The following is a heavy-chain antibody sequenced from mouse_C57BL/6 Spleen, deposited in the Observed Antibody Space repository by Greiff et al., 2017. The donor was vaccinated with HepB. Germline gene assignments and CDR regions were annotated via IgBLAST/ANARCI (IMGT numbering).Heavy chain of an antibody. CDR3: ARDYDGYFDV. CDR2: ISYSGST. Sequence: VQLKESGPGMVKPSQSLSLTCTVTGYSITSGYDWHWIRHFPGNKLEWMGYISYSGSTNYNPSFKSRISITHDTSKNHFFLKLNSVTTEDTATYYCARDYDGYFDVWGTGTTVTVSS. CDR1: GYSITSGYD. D-gene: IGHD2-12*01. V-gene: IGHV3-1*01. J-gene: IGHJ1*03.